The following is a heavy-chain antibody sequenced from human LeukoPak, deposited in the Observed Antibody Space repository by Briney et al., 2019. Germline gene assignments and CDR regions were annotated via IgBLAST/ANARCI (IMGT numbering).Heavy chain of an antibody. Sequence: GGSLRLSCAASGFTFSSYAMSWVRQAPGKGLEWVSAISGASDRIYYADSVKGRYTISRDNSRNTLYLQMNSLRAEDTAVYYRARRLFSDLNWFDPWGQGTLVTVSS. J-gene: IGHJ5*02. D-gene: IGHD2/OR15-2a*01. CDR3: ARRLFSDLNWFDP. V-gene: IGHV3-23*01. CDR1: GFTFSSYA. CDR2: ISGASDRI.